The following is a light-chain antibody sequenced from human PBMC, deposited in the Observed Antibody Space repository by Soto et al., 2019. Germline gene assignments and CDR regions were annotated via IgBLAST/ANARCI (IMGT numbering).Light chain of an antibody. CDR2: DAS. CDR1: QSVSSY. Sequence: EVALTQSPATLSLSPGERGTLSCRASQSVSSYLAWYQQRPGQAPRLLIYDASNRATGIPARFSGSGSGTDFTLTISRLEPEDFAVYHCQQYSTSPLTFGGGTKVDIK. CDR3: QQYSTSPLT. J-gene: IGKJ4*01. V-gene: IGKV3-11*01.